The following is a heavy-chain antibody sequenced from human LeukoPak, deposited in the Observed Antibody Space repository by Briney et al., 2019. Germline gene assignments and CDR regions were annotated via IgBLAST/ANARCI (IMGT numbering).Heavy chain of an antibody. Sequence: PSETLSLTCTVFGDSISSSSYYWGWIRQPPGKGLEWIGSIYYSGSTYYNPSLKSRVIISVETSNNQFSLKLSSVTAADTAVYYCARTSADSSYTMDVWGTGTAVTVSS. CDR1: GDSISSSSYY. D-gene: IGHD2-15*01. CDR2: IYYSGST. CDR3: ARTSADSSYTMDV. J-gene: IGHJ6*03. V-gene: IGHV4-39*01.